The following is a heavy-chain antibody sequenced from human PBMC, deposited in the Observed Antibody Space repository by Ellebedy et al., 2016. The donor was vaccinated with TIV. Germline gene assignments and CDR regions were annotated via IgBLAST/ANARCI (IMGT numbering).Heavy chain of an antibody. CDR3: ARATGKPAGAPHFDY. CDR1: GFTFSSYA. D-gene: IGHD6-13*01. Sequence: GESLKISCSASGFTFSSYAMHWVRQAPGKGLEYVSAISSKGDSTYYANSVKGRFTISRDISKNTLYLEMGSLRAEDMAVYYCARATGKPAGAPHFDYWGQGTLVTVSS. J-gene: IGHJ4*02. V-gene: IGHV3-64*01. CDR2: ISSKGDST.